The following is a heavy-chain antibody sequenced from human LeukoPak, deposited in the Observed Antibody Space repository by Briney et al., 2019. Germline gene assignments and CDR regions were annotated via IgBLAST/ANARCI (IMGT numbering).Heavy chain of an antibody. V-gene: IGHV3-7*03. D-gene: IGHD3-3*01. CDR2: IKQDGGEK. J-gene: IGHJ4*02. Sequence: GGSLRLSCAASGFTFSSYWMTWVRQAPGKGLEWVANIKQDGGEKYYVDSVKGRFTISRDNAKNSLYLQMNSLRAEDTAVYYCASLYYDFWSGYIEDWGQGTLVTVSS. CDR1: GFTFSSYW. CDR3: ASLYYDFWSGYIED.